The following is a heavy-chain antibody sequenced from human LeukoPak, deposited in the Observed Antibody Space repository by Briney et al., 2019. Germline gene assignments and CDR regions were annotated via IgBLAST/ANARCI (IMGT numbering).Heavy chain of an antibody. Sequence: GASVKVSCKASGYTFTSYGISWVRQAPGQGLEWMGWISAYNGNTNYAQKLQGRVTMTTDTSTSTAYMELRSLRSDDTAVYYCAGIGSSWGYYGMDVWGKGTTVTVSS. CDR2: ISAYNGNT. V-gene: IGHV1-18*04. D-gene: IGHD6-13*01. CDR1: GYTFTSYG. J-gene: IGHJ6*04. CDR3: AGIGSSWGYYGMDV.